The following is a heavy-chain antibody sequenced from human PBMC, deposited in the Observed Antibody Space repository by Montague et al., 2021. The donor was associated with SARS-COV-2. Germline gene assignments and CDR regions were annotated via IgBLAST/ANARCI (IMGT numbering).Heavy chain of an antibody. V-gene: IGHV4-39*02. J-gene: IGHJ3*02. Sequence: SETLSLTCTVSGGSISSHNYYWDWIRQPPGKGLEWIGSIYDSGSTYYNPSLESRVTISVDTSKNHFSLKLNSATAADTAFYYCARRGRKLLPVATTIGGFDIWGQGTMVTVSS. CDR3: ARRGRKLLPVATTIGGFDI. D-gene: IGHD1-26*01. CDR2: IYDSGST. CDR1: GGSISSHNYY.